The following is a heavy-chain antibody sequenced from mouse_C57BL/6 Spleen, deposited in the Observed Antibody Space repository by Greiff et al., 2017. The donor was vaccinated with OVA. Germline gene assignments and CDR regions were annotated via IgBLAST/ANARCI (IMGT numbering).Heavy chain of an antibody. CDR3: AIYYGNSYAMDY. D-gene: IGHD2-1*01. CDR1: GYTFTSYW. CDR2: IHPNSGST. V-gene: IGHV1-64*01. J-gene: IGHJ4*01. Sequence: QVQLKQPGAELVKPGASVKLSCKASGYTFTSYWMHWVKQRPGQGLEWIGMIHPNSGSTNYNEKFKSKATLTVDKSSSTAYMQLSSLTSEDSAVYYCAIYYGNSYAMDYWGQGTSVTVSS.